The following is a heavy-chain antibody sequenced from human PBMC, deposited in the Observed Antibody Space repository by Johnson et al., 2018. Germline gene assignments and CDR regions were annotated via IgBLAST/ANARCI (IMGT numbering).Heavy chain of an antibody. D-gene: IGHD3-3*02. CDR1: GFTFSIYA. Sequence: QVQLVQSGGGVVQPGRSLRLSCSASGFTFSIYAMHWVRQAPGKGLEWVAVMSYDENSEYYADSVRGRFTISRDNSKNTVYLQMNSLRADDTAVYYCARPSDPRSFQFDDFDIWGQGTMVTVSA. J-gene: IGHJ3*02. CDR3: ARPSDPRSFQFDDFDI. CDR2: MSYDENSE. V-gene: IGHV3-30*03.